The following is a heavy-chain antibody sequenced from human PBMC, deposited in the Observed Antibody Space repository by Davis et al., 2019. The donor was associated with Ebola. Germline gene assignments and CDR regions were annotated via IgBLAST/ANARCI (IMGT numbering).Heavy chain of an antibody. V-gene: IGHV3-21*01. J-gene: IGHJ4*02. Sequence: GGSLRLSCAASGFTFSTYSMSWVRQAPGKGLEWVSSISSDSDYIYYADSAKGRFTISRDNSKNTLYLQMNSLRAEDTAVYYCARDTGLSYWGQGTLVTVSS. CDR1: GFTFSTYS. CDR2: ISSDSDYI. D-gene: IGHD2-8*02. CDR3: ARDTGLSY.